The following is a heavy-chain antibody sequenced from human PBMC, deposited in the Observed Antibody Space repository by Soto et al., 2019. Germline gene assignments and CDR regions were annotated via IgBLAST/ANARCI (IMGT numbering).Heavy chain of an antibody. CDR2: IGTAGDT. CDR3: ARGGDCSMTSCYWARLYYGLDV. J-gene: IGHJ6*02. Sequence: GGSLRLSCAASGFTFSNYDMHWVRQATGKGLEWVSAIGTAGDTYYSGSVKGRFTVSRENVKNSLYLQMNSLRAGDTAVYYCARGGDCSMTSCYWARLYYGLDVWGQGTTVTVS. D-gene: IGHD2-2*01. CDR1: GFTFSNYD. V-gene: IGHV3-13*01.